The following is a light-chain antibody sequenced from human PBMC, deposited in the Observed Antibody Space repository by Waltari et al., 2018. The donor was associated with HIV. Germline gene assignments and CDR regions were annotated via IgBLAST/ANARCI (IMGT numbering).Light chain of an antibody. V-gene: IGKV4-1*01. Sequence: DIVMTQSPDPLAVSLGERAATNCKSSPNVLYSSNNKNYLAWYQQKPGQPPKLLIYWASTREPGVTDRFSGSVSGTDFTLTISSLRAEDVALYYCQQYYSTPPTFGRGTKLVI. CDR3: QQYYSTPPT. CDR2: WAS. J-gene: IGKJ2*01. CDR1: PNVLYSSNNKNY.